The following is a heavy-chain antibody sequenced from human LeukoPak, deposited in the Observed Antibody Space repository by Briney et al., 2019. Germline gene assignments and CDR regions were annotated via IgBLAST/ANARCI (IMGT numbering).Heavy chain of an antibody. V-gene: IGHV3-30*02. CDR3: AKDRDRGWYMFYYYGMDV. CDR2: IRYDGSNK. Sequence: GGSLRLSCAASGFTFSSYGMHWVRQAPGKGLEWVAFIRYDGSNKYYADSVKGRFTISRDNSKNTLYLQMNSLRAEDTAVYYCAKDRDRGWYMFYYYGMDVWGQGTTVTVSS. CDR1: GFTFSSYG. J-gene: IGHJ6*02. D-gene: IGHD6-19*01.